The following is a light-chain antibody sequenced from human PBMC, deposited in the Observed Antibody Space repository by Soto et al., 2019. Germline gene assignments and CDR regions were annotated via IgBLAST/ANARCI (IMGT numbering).Light chain of an antibody. CDR2: EVS. Sequence: QSVLTQPASVSWSPGQSITISCTGTSSGVGSYNFVSWYQQLPGKAPKLMIYEVSNRPSGVSNRFSGSKSGNTASLTISGLQAEDEADYYCSSYTTSSNYVFGSGTKVTVL. J-gene: IGLJ1*01. CDR3: SSYTTSSNYV. V-gene: IGLV2-14*01. CDR1: SSGVGSYNF.